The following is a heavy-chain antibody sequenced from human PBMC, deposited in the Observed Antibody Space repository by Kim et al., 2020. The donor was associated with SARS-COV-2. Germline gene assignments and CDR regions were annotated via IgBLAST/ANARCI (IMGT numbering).Heavy chain of an antibody. J-gene: IGHJ4*02. CDR3: ARGGGNAAFDY. D-gene: IGHD2-15*01. CDR2: K. V-gene: IGHV3-33*01. Sequence: KDYADSVKGRFTISRDNSKNTLYLQMNSLRAEDTAVYYCARGGGNAAFDYWGQGTLVTVSS.